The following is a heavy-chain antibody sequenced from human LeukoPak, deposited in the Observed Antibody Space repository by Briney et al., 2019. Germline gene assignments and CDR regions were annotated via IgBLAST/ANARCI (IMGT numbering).Heavy chain of an antibody. CDR1: GDSVSSNSAA. CDR2: AYYRSKWYN. CDR3: AREIAAAGIYYYYMDV. J-gene: IGHJ6*03. Sequence: SQTLSLTCAISGDSVSSNSAAWNWIRQSPSRGLEWLGRAYYRSKWYNDYAVSVKSRITINPDTSKNQFSLQLNSVTPEDTAVYYCAREIAAAGIYYYYMDVWGKGTTVTVSS. V-gene: IGHV6-1*01. D-gene: IGHD6-13*01.